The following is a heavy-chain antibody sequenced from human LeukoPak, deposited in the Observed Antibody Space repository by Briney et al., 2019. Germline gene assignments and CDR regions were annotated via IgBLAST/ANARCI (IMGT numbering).Heavy chain of an antibody. J-gene: IGHJ3*02. D-gene: IGHD2-2*01. Sequence: SETLSLTCAVYGGSFSGYYWSWLRQPPGKGLEWIGKINHSGSTNYNPSLKSRVTISVDTSKNQFSLKLTSVTAADTAVYYCARARYANAWYAFDIWGQGTMVTVSS. V-gene: IGHV4-34*01. CDR2: INHSGST. CDR1: GGSFSGYY. CDR3: ARARYANAWYAFDI.